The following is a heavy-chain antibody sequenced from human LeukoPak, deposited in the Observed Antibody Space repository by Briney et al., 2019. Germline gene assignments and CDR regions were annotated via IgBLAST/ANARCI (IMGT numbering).Heavy chain of an antibody. Sequence: SETLSLTCTVSGGSISSGDYYWSWICQSPGKGLEWIGDIYYSGSTNYNPSLKSRVTISVDTSKNQFSLKLSSVTAADTAVYYCARGENDSIGYYSLYLRWFDPWGQGTLVTVSS. D-gene: IGHD3-22*01. J-gene: IGHJ5*02. V-gene: IGHV4-30-4*01. CDR3: ARGENDSIGYYSLYLRWFDP. CDR2: IYYSGST. CDR1: GGSISSGDYY.